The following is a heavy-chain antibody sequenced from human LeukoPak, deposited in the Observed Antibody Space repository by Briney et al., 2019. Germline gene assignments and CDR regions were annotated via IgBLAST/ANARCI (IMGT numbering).Heavy chain of an antibody. CDR1: GGSISSSSYY. V-gene: IGHV4-39*01. J-gene: IGHJ5*02. CDR2: IYYSGST. CDR3: ARRSWAAGPFDP. D-gene: IGHD6-13*01. Sequence: SETLSLTCTVSGGSISSSSYYWGWIRQPPGKGLEWIGSIYYSGSTYYNPSLESRVTISVDTSKNQFSLKLSSVTAADTAVYYCARRSWAAGPFDPWGQGTLVTVSS.